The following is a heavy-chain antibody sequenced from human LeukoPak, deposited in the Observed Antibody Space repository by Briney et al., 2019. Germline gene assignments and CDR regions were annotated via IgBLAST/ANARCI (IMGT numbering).Heavy chain of an antibody. V-gene: IGHV1-8*03. D-gene: IGHD1-26*01. CDR1: GYTFSSYD. J-gene: IGHJ5*01. CDR3: TRYQSGSYRFDC. CDR2: MNAKSGKI. Sequence: GASVKVSCTASGYTFSSYDINWVRQATGQGPEWMGWMNAKSGKIGYSQKFQGRVTISWDTSISTAYMELSSLRSEDTAIYYCTRYQSGSYRFDCWGQGTLVAVST.